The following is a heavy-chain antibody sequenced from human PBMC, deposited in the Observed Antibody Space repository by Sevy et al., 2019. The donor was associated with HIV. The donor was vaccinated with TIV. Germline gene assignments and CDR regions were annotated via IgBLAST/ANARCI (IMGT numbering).Heavy chain of an antibody. V-gene: IGHV1-18*01. CDR3: ARDRWSQYYDSSSYAPFDY. D-gene: IGHD3-22*01. J-gene: IGHJ4*02. CDR2: ISAYNGNT. CDR1: GYTFTSYG. Sequence: ASVKVSCKASGYTFTSYGISWVRQAPGQGLEWMGWISAYNGNTNYAQKLQGRVTMTTDTSTSTAYMEMRSLRSDHTAVYYCARDRWSQYYDSSSYAPFDYRGQGTLVTVSS.